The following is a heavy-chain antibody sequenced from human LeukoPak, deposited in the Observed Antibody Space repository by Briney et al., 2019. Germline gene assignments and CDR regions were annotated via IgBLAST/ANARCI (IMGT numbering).Heavy chain of an antibody. D-gene: IGHD3-10*01. V-gene: IGHV1-46*01. Sequence: ASVKVSCKASGSGYTFSSDYMHWVRQAPGQGLEWMGRIIPSGGRTIYAQKFQGRLTLTRDMSTGTFYMELSSLRSDDTAVYYCARDGSSFNFDHWGQGTLVTVSS. CDR1: GSGYTFSSDY. CDR2: IIPSGGRT. CDR3: ARDGSSFNFDH. J-gene: IGHJ4*02.